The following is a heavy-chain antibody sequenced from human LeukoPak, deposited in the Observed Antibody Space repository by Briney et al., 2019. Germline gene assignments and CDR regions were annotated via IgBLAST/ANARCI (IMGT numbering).Heavy chain of an antibody. CDR3: AVAHYYDSRTRAFDI. Sequence: GASVKVSCKASGYTFTGYYMHWVRQAPGQGLEWMGRIIPILGIANYAQKFRGRVTITADKSTSTAYMELSSLRSEDTAVYYCAVAHYYDSRTRAFDIWGQGTMVTVSS. D-gene: IGHD3-22*01. J-gene: IGHJ3*02. CDR1: GYTFTGYY. CDR2: IIPILGIA. V-gene: IGHV1-69*02.